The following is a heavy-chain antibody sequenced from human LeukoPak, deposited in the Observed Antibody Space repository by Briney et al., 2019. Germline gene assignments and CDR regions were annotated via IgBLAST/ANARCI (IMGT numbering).Heavy chain of an antibody. CDR3: ARDARTIIAVAGTFDD. Sequence: GRSLRLSCAASGFTFRTYAMHWVRQAPGKGLEWVAVISYDGNNKYYADSVKGQFTISRDNSKNTLYLQMNSLRAEDTAVYYCARDARTIIAVAGTFDDWGQGTLVTVSS. CDR2: ISYDGNNK. V-gene: IGHV3-30-3*01. J-gene: IGHJ4*02. CDR1: GFTFRTYA. D-gene: IGHD6-19*01.